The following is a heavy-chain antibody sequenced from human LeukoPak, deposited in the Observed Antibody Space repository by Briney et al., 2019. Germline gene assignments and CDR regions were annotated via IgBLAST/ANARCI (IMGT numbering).Heavy chain of an antibody. CDR1: GYTFTSYD. J-gene: IGHJ6*02. CDR3: ARVRGIHYYYGMDV. V-gene: IGHV1-18*01. CDR2: ISAYNGNT. D-gene: IGHD3-16*01. Sequence: ASVKVSCKASGYTFTSYDISWVRQAPGQGLEWMGWISAYNGNTNYAQKLQGRVTMTTDTSTRTAYMELRSLRSDDTAVYYCARVRGIHYYYGMDVWGQGTTVTVSS.